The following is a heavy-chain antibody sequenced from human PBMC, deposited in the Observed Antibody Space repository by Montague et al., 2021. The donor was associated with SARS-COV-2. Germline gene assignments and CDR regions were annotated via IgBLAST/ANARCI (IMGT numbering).Heavy chain of an antibody. V-gene: IGHV3-23*01. CDR2: ISGSCGDT. Sequence: SLRLSCAASGFTFSRYAMSWVRQAPGKGLEWVSVISGSCGDTYYXXSLKVRFTISRDNFKNTQYLQMNNLRAEDAAVYYCAKTEAGYCSGGSCVVDYWGQGTLVIVSS. J-gene: IGHJ4*02. D-gene: IGHD2-15*01. CDR3: AKTEAGYCSGGSCVVDY. CDR1: GFTFSRYA.